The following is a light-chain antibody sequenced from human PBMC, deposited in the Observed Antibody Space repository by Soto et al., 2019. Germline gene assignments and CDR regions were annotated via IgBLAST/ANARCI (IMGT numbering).Light chain of an antibody. J-gene: IGLJ2*01. Sequence: QSVLTQPPSVSAAPGQKVTISCSGSSSNIGNNYVSWYQQLPGTAPKLLIYDNNKRSSGIPDRFSGSKSGTSATLGITGLQTGDEADYYCGTWDSSLSAFVFGGGTKVTVL. CDR2: DNN. CDR1: SSNIGNNY. CDR3: GTWDSSLSAFV. V-gene: IGLV1-51*01.